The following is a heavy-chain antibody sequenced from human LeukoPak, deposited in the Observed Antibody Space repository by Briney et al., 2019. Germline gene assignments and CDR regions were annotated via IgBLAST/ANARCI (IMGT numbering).Heavy chain of an antibody. J-gene: IGHJ4*02. CDR3: AKDRQTITIFGVVNTPRANFDY. CDR1: GFSFSRYD. CDR2: IRYDGSNK. D-gene: IGHD3-3*01. V-gene: IGHV3-30*02. Sequence: GGSLRLSCAASGFSFSRYDIHWVRQAPGKGLDWVAFIRYDGSNKNYADSVKGRFTISRDNFMSTVYLQMNSLRAEDTAVYYCAKDRQTITIFGVVNTPRANFDYWGQGTLVTVSS.